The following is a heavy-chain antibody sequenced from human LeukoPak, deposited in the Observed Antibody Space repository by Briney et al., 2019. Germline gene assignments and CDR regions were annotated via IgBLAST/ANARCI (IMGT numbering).Heavy chain of an antibody. Sequence: SETLSLTCTVSGGSISSYYWSWIRQPPGKGLEWIGYIYYSGSTNYNPSLKSRVTISVDTSKDQFSLKLSSVTAADTAVYYCARLSHYYYYGSGSGLDIDYWGQGTLVTVSS. CDR1: GGSISSYY. D-gene: IGHD3-10*01. CDR3: ARLSHYYYYGSGSGLDIDY. J-gene: IGHJ4*02. CDR2: IYYSGST. V-gene: IGHV4-59*12.